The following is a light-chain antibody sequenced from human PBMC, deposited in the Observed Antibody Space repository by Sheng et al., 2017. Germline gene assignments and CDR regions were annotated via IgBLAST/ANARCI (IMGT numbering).Light chain of an antibody. V-gene: IGKV3-15*01. CDR3: QQYNNWPLT. CDR2: GAS. J-gene: IGKJ4*01. CDR1: QSVNRN. Sequence: VVMTQSPATVSVSPGERATLSCRASQSVNRNLAWYRQKPGRAPRLLIYGASTRATGVPARFSGSGSGTDFTLTISSLQSEDFAVYYCQQYNNWPLTFGGGTKVEIK.